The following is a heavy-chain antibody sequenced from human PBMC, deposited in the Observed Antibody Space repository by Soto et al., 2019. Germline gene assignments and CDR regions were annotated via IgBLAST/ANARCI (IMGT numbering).Heavy chain of an antibody. J-gene: IGHJ6*02. V-gene: IGHV1-69*13. CDR3: ATHPRELLGYYYYYGMDV. CDR1: GGTFSSYA. Sequence: SVKVSGKASGGTFSSYAISWVRQAPGQGLEWMGGIIPIFGTANYAQKFQGGVTITADESTSTAYMELSSLRSEDTAVYYCATHPRELLGYYYYYGMDVWGQGTTVTVSS. D-gene: IGHD1-26*01. CDR2: IIPIFGTA.